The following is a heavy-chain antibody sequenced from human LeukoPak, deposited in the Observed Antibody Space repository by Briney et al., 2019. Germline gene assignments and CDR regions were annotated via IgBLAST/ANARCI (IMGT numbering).Heavy chain of an antibody. V-gene: IGHV4-39*07. CDR1: GFTVSSNY. CDR3: ARVSDSSGYYYFDY. J-gene: IGHJ4*02. CDR2: IYYSGST. Sequence: GSLRLSCAASGFTVSSNYMSCVRQAPGKGLEWIGSIYYSGSTYYNPSLKSRVTISVDTSKNQFSLKLSSVTAADTAVYYCARVSDSSGYYYFDYWGQGTLVTVSS. D-gene: IGHD3-22*01.